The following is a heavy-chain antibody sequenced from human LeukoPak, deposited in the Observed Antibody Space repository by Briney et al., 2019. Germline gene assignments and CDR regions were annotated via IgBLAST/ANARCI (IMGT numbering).Heavy chain of an antibody. CDR1: GYTFTSQY. D-gene: IGHD1-26*01. CDR3: ARDVLVPGDYYGMDV. J-gene: IGHJ6*02. Sequence: ASVKVSCKASGYTFTSQYIHWVRQAPGQGLEWMGIVNPRGGSTNYAQKFQGRVTMTRDTSTATVYMDLSNLRSEDTAVYYCARDVLVPGDYYGMDVWGQGTTVTVSS. V-gene: IGHV1-46*01. CDR2: VNPRGGST.